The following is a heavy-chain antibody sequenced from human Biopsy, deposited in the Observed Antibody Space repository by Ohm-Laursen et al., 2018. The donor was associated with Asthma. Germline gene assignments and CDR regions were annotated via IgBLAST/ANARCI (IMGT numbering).Heavy chain of an antibody. V-gene: IGHV1-69*01. Sequence: SSVKVSCKPLGGTFNTYVIGWVRQAPGQGLEWMGGINSVFGTTTYPQKFRDRVTITADDSTSTVYMELSSLRSEDTAVYYCARKAGSCISRTCYSLDFWGQETLVTVSS. CDR3: ARKAGSCISRTCYSLDF. J-gene: IGHJ4*02. CDR1: GGTFNTYV. D-gene: IGHD2-2*01. CDR2: INSVFGTT.